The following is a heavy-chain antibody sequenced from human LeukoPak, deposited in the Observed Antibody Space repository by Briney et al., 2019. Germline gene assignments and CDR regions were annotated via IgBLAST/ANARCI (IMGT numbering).Heavy chain of an antibody. CDR1: GFTFSSYA. Sequence: GGSLRLSCAASGFTFSSYAMSWVRQAPGKGLEWVSAISGSGGSTYYADSVKGRFTISRDNSKNTLYLQVNSLRAEDTAVYYCAKGRLGPYDSSGYPYWGQGTLVTVSS. D-gene: IGHD3-22*01. CDR2: ISGSGGST. V-gene: IGHV3-23*01. J-gene: IGHJ4*02. CDR3: AKGRLGPYDSSGYPY.